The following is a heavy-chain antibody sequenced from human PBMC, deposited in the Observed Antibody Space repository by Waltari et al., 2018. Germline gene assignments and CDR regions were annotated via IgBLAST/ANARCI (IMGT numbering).Heavy chain of an antibody. D-gene: IGHD3-10*01. CDR1: GGSISSYY. J-gene: IGHJ3*02. Sequence: QVQLQESGPGLVKPSETLSLTCTVSGGSISSYYWSWIRQPPGKGLEGIGYIHYSGSTNYHPSLKSRGTISVDTAKNQFSLKLSSVTAADTAVYYCARSYGSGSPVAFDIWGQGTMVTVSS. CDR3: ARSYGSGSPVAFDI. CDR2: IHYSGST. V-gene: IGHV4-59*01.